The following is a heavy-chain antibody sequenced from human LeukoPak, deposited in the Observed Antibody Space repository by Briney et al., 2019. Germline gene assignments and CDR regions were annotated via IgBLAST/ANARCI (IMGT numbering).Heavy chain of an antibody. J-gene: IGHJ4*02. CDR1: GFTFSSYA. D-gene: IGHD1-26*01. V-gene: IGHV3-30*02. CDR3: AKDRDSGSAFIFDY. CDR2: IRYDGSNK. Sequence: GGSLRLSCAASGFTFSSYAMHWVRQAPGKGLEWVAFIRYDGSNKYYADSVKGRFTISRDNSKNTLYLQMNSLRAEDTAVYYCAKDRDSGSAFIFDYWGQGTLVTVSS.